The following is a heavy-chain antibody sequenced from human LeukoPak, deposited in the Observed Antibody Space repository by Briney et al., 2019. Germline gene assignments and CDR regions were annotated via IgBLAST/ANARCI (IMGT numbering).Heavy chain of an antibody. V-gene: IGHV4-39*01. CDR3: ARHPTLTSGGNFDY. J-gene: IGHJ4*02. CDR2: LYNTETT. D-gene: IGHD1-14*01. CDR1: GGSFSGYY. Sequence: PSETLSLTCAVYGGSFSGYYWGWIRQPPGKGLEWIGSLYNTETTYYNPSLQSRVTISVDTSKNQLSLKLSSVTAADTAVYYCARHPTLTSGGNFDYWGQGTLVTVSS.